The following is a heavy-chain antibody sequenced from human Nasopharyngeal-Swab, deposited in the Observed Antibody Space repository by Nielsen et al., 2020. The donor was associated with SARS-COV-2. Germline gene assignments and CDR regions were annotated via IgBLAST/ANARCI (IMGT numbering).Heavy chain of an antibody. D-gene: IGHD5-24*01. CDR3: ARGETRRDGYKNLYYYYYGMDV. Sequence: GGSLRLSCAASGFTFSSYEMNWVRQAPGKGLEWVSYISSSGSTIYYAESVKGRFTISRDNAKNSLYLQMNSLRAEDTAVYYCARGETRRDGYKNLYYYYYGMDVWGQGTTVTVSS. CDR2: ISSSGSTI. CDR1: GFTFSSYE. J-gene: IGHJ6*02. V-gene: IGHV3-48*03.